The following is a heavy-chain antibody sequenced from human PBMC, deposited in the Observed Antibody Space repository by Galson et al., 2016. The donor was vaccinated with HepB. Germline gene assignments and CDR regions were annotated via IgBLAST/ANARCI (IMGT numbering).Heavy chain of an antibody. J-gene: IGHJ4*02. V-gene: IGHV4-59*01. CDR2: LYFGRST. CDR3: AGGSRLGELFH. CDR1: GGSISAFY. Sequence: SETLSLTCTVSGGSISAFYWSWIRQPPGKGLEWLGYLYFGRSTNYNPSLKSRVTISVDTSKNQFSLKLSSVTAADSAVYYCAGGSRLGELFHWGQGTLVTVSS. D-gene: IGHD3-16*01.